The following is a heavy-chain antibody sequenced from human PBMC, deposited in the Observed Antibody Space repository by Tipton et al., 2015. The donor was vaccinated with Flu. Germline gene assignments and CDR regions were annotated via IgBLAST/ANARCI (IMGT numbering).Heavy chain of an antibody. CDR2: IYYSGLS. J-gene: IGHJ4*02. CDR1: GDSISSGGYY. CDR3: ARGVLTGYHHYFDY. V-gene: IGHV4-31*03. Sequence: TLSLTCTVSGDSISSGGYYWTWIRQRPGKGLEWIGYIYYSGLSLYNPSLKSRLTISVNKSKNQFSLRLNSVTAADTAVYYCARGVLTGYHHYFDYWGQGTLVTVSS. D-gene: IGHD3-9*01.